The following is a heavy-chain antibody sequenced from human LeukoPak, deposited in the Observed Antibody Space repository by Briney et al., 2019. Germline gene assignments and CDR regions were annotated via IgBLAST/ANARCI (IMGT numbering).Heavy chain of an antibody. D-gene: IGHD3-22*01. J-gene: IGHJ4*02. Sequence: GGSLRLSCAASGFTFSSYGMHWVRQAPGKGLEWVAFIRYDGSNKYYADSVKGRFTISRDNSKSTLYLQMNSLRAEDTAVYYCAKVKYYYDSSGYYDYWGQGTLVTVSS. CDR3: AKVKYYYDSSGYYDY. CDR2: IRYDGSNK. V-gene: IGHV3-30*02. CDR1: GFTFSSYG.